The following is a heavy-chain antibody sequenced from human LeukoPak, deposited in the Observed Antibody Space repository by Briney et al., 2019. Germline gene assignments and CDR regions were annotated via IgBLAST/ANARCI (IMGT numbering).Heavy chain of an antibody. CDR1: GFTVSSNY. D-gene: IGHD3-22*01. V-gene: IGHV3-53*04. J-gene: IGHJ5*02. CDR3: ARAPHYYDSSGYYQYNWFDP. Sequence: GGSLRLSCAAFGFTVSSNYMSWVRQAPGKGLEWVSVIYSGGSTYYADSVKGRFTISRHNSKNTLYLQMNSLRAEDTAVYYCARAPHYYDSSGYYQYNWFDPWGQGTLVTVSS. CDR2: IYSGGST.